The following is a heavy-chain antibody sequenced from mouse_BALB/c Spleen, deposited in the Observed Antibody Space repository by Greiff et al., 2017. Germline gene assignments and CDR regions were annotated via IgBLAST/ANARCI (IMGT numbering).Heavy chain of an antibody. Sequence: EVKLVESGGGLVQPGGSRKLSCAASGFTFSSFGMHWVRQAPEKGLEWVAYISSGSSTIYYADTVKGRFTISRDNPKNTLFLQMTSLRSEDTAMYYCARKGITTVVDWDFDVWGAGTTVTVSS. CDR1: GFTFSSFG. J-gene: IGHJ1*01. D-gene: IGHD1-1*01. CDR2: ISSGSSTI. CDR3: ARKGITTVVDWDFDV. V-gene: IGHV5-17*02.